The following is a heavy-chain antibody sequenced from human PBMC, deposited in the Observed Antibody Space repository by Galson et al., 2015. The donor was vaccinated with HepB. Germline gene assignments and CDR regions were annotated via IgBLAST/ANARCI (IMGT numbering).Heavy chain of an antibody. Sequence: SGAEVKKPGESLKISCKGSGYRLTNYWIGWVRQMPGKGLEWMGIIYPGDSETRYSSSFQGQVTISADKSIATAYLQWSRLKASDTAMYYCARLTGDNYFDYWGQGTLVTVSS. J-gene: IGHJ4*02. V-gene: IGHV5-51*01. CDR1: GYRLTNYW. D-gene: IGHD7-27*01. CDR2: IYPGDSET. CDR3: ARLTGDNYFDY.